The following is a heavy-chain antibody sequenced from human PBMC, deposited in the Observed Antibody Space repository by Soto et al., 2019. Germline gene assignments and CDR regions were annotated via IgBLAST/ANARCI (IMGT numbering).Heavy chain of an antibody. CDR3: ARIAFGPIDY. Sequence: PAETLSLTCTVSNYSISSGYYWGWIRQSPGEGLEWIVSMYHIGTTYYNPSLKSRVTISIDTSKNQFSLKLTSVTSADTAVYFCARIAFGPIDYWGQGTMVTVSS. CDR2: MYHIGTT. J-gene: IGHJ4*02. V-gene: IGHV4-38-2*02. CDR1: NYSISSGYY. D-gene: IGHD3-16*01.